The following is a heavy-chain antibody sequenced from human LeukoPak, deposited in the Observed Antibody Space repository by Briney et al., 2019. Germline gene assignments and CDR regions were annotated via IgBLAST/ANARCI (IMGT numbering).Heavy chain of an antibody. CDR1: GYAFTSYY. CDR3: AREVGATGNDWFDP. D-gene: IGHD1-26*01. V-gene: IGHV1-46*01. J-gene: IGHJ5*02. CDR2: INPSGGST. Sequence: ASVKVSCKASGYAFTSYYMHWVRQAPGQGLEWMGIINPSGGSTTYAQKFQGRVTLTSDTSTSTVYMDLSGLRFDDTAVHYCAREVGATGNDWFDPWGQGTLVTVSS.